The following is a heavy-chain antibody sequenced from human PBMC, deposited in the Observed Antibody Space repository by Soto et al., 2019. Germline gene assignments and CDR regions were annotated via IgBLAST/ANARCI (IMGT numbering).Heavy chain of an antibody. CDR3: ARAKERYCSGGSCYPRFDY. CDR1: GYTFTSYG. J-gene: IGHJ4*02. D-gene: IGHD2-15*01. V-gene: IGHV1-18*01. CDR2: ISAYNGNT. Sequence: QVQLVQSGAEVKKPGASVKVSCKASGYTFTSYGISWVRQAPGQGLEWMGWISAYNGNTNYAQKLQGRVTMTTDTSTSTAYMELRSLRSDDTAVYYCARAKERYCSGGSCYPRFDYWGQGTLVTVSS.